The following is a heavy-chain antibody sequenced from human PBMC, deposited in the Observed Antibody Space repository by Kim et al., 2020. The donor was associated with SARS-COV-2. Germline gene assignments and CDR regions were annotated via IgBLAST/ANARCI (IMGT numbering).Heavy chain of an antibody. V-gene: IGHV3-23*01. D-gene: IGHD5-12*01. CDR2: ISGSGVDT. Sequence: GGSLRLSCVASGITFSRYGLSWVRQAPGKGLEWVSAISGSGVDTYYTDSVRGRFTISRDNSKYTLYLQLNSLRVEDTAVYYCVTDPSGYKYYFDYWGQG. J-gene: IGHJ4*02. CDR3: VTDPSGYKYYFDY. CDR1: GITFSRYG.